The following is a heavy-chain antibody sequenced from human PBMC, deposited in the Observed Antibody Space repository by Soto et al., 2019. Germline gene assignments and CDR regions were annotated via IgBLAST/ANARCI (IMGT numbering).Heavy chain of an antibody. V-gene: IGHV3-73*01. Sequence: LRLSCAASGFTFRGSAIHWVRQASGKGLEWVGRIRSKANSYATAYAASVKGRFTISRDDSKNTAYLQMNSLKTEDTAVYYCTIRLVRSSGWYYFDYWGQGTLVTVSS. CDR3: TIRLVRSSGWYYFDY. CDR2: IRSKANSYAT. D-gene: IGHD6-19*01. J-gene: IGHJ4*02. CDR1: GFTFRGSA.